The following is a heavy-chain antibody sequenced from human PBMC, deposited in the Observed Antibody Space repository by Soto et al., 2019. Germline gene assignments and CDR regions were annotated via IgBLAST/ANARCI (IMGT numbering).Heavy chain of an antibody. Sequence: GASVKVSCKASGYTFTSYDINWVRQATGQGLEWMGWINAGNGNTKYSQRFQGRVTITRDTSASTAYMELSSLRSEDTAVYYCARSPRHIPNWFDPWGQGTLVTVSS. CDR1: GYTFTSYD. D-gene: IGHD2-21*01. V-gene: IGHV1-3*01. J-gene: IGHJ5*02. CDR2: INAGNGNT. CDR3: ARSPRHIPNWFDP.